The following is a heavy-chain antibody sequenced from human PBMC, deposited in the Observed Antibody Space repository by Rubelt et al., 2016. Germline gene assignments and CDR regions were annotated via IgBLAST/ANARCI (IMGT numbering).Heavy chain of an antibody. CDR1: GGSISSSSYY. V-gene: IGHV4-39*07. CDR3: ARVIIPAGNDY. J-gene: IGHJ4*02. Sequence: QLQLQESGPGLVKPSETLSLTCTVSGGSISSSSYYWGWIRQPPGKGLEWIGSIDYSGSPFYNPSLKSRVSISVDTSKNQFSLKLSSVTAADTAVYYCARVIIPAGNDYWGQGILVTVSS. D-gene: IGHD2-2*01. CDR2: IDYSGSP.